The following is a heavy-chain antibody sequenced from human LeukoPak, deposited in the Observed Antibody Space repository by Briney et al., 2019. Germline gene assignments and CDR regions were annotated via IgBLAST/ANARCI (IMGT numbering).Heavy chain of an antibody. CDR1: GGSLSGSY. D-gene: IGHD6-19*01. CDR2: IYYSRST. Sequence: KPSETLSLTCAVYGGSLSGSYWGWIRQPPGKGLEWIGSIYYSRSTYYNPSLKSRVTISVDTSKNQFSLKLSSVTAADTAVYYCARPGYSSGWSNWFDPWGQGTLVTVSS. CDR3: ARPGYSSGWSNWFDP. J-gene: IGHJ5*02. V-gene: IGHV4-39*01.